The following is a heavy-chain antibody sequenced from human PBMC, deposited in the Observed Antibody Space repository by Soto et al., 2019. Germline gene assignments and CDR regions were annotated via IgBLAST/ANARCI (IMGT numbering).Heavy chain of an antibody. CDR3: ARTLTIFGVVIISSTFDY. V-gene: IGHV1-18*01. J-gene: IGHJ4*02. CDR1: GYTFTSYG. Sequence: QVQLVQSGAEVKKPGASVKVSCKASGYTFTSYGISWVRQAPGQGLEWMGWISAYNGNTNYAQKLQGRVTMTTDTSTCTAYMELRSLRSDDTAVYYCARTLTIFGVVIISSTFDYWGQGTLVTVSS. D-gene: IGHD3-3*01. CDR2: ISAYNGNT.